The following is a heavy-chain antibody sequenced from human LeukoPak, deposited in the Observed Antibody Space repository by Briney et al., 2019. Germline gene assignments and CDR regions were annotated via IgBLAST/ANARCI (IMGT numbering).Heavy chain of an antibody. CDR1: GFTFSSYS. CDR3: ARDGYGDYGLDY. D-gene: IGHD4-17*01. Sequence: GGSLRLSCAASGFTFSSYSMNWVRQAPGKGLEWVSSISSSGSYIYYADSVKGRFTISRDNSKNTLYLQMNSLRAEDTAVYYCARDGYGDYGLDYWGQGTLVTVSS. CDR2: ISSSGSYI. V-gene: IGHV3-21*01. J-gene: IGHJ4*02.